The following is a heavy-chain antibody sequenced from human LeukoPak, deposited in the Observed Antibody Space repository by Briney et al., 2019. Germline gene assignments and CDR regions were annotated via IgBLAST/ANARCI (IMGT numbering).Heavy chain of an antibody. D-gene: IGHD3-10*01. CDR3: ARRYGSGSDFDY. V-gene: IGHV4-34*01. CDR2: INHSGST. J-gene: IGHJ4*02. Sequence: NPSETLSLTCAVYGGSFSGNYWSWIRQPPGKGLEWIGEINHSGSTNYNPSLKSRVTISVDTSKNQFSLKLSSVTAADTAVYYCARRYGSGSDFDYWGQGTLVTVSS. CDR1: GGSFSGNY.